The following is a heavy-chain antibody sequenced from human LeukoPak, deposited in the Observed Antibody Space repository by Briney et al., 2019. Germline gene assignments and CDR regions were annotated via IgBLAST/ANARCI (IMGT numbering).Heavy chain of an antibody. V-gene: IGHV4-34*01. CDR1: GGSISSYY. Sequence: SETLSLTCTVSGGSISSYYWSWIRQPPGKGLEWIGEINHSGSTNYNPSLKSRVTISVDTSKNQFSLKLSSVTAADTAVYYCARARYAFDIWGQGTMVTVSS. CDR2: INHSGST. J-gene: IGHJ3*02. CDR3: ARARYAFDI.